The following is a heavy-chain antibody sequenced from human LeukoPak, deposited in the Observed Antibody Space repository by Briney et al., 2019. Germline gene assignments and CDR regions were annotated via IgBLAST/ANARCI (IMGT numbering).Heavy chain of an antibody. Sequence: EASVKVSCKASGYTFTSYYMHWVRQAPGQGLEWMGIINPSGGSTSYAQKFQGRVTMTRDMSTSTVYMELSSLRSEDTAVYYCARDDRHSSGWYKLGLIDYWGQGTLVTVSS. CDR3: ARDDRHSSGWYKLGLIDY. CDR2: INPSGGST. D-gene: IGHD6-19*01. CDR1: GYTFTSYY. J-gene: IGHJ4*02. V-gene: IGHV1-46*01.